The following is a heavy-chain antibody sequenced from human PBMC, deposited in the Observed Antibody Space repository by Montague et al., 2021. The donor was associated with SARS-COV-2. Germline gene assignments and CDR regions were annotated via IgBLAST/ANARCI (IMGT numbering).Heavy chain of an antibody. Sequence: QSVAEVKTPGESLKISCKASGYSFPTYWIGWVRQMPGKGLEWMGRIDPSDSYTNYSPSFQGHVTISADKSISTAYLQWSSLKASDTAMYYCARLRAAGFNYYYGMDVWGQGTTVTVSS. CDR3: ARLRAAGFNYYYGMDV. CDR1: GYSFPTYW. J-gene: IGHJ6*02. V-gene: IGHV5-10-1*01. CDR2: IDPSDSYT. D-gene: IGHD6-13*01.